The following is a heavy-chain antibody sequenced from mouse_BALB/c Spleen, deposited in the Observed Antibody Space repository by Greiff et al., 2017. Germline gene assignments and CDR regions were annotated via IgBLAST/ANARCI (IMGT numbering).Heavy chain of an antibody. CDR1: GFTFSSYA. V-gene: IGHV5-9-3*01. CDR3: ARTARATSYAMDY. Sequence: EVQLVESGGGLVKPGGSLKLSCAASGFTFSSYAMSWVRQTPEKRLEWVATISSGGSYTYSPDSVKGRFTISRDNAKNTLYLQMSSLRSEDTAMYYCARTARATSYAMDYWGQGTSVTVSS. CDR2: ISSGGSYT. D-gene: IGHD3-1*01. J-gene: IGHJ4*01.